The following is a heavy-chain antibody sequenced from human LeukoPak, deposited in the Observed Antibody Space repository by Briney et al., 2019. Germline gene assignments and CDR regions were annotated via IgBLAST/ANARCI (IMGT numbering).Heavy chain of an antibody. D-gene: IGHD1-14*01. V-gene: IGHV3-7*01. CDR1: GLSFSNYW. Sequence: GGSLRLSCAASGLSFSNYWMSWVRQSPGKGLEWVANIKQSGGEKYYVDSVKGRFTISRDNAKNSLYLQMNSLRVDDTAVYFCARGDQYNTFDYWGQGTLDTVSS. CDR2: IKQSGGEK. CDR3: ARGDQYNTFDY. J-gene: IGHJ4*02.